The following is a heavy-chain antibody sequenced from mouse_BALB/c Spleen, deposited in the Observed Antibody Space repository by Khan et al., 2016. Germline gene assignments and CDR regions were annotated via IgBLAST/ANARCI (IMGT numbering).Heavy chain of an antibody. D-gene: IGHD1-2*01. CDR2: ISYSGST. J-gene: IGHJ2*01. CDR1: GYSITNDYA. V-gene: IGHV3-2*02. Sequence: EVQLQESGPGLVKPSQSLSLTCTVTGYSITNDYAWNWIRQFPGNKLEWMGYISYSGSTSYNPSLKSRIYITRATSKNQFFLQLNSVTTEYTATYSCARAGPYYGPCDYWGQGTTLTVSS. CDR3: ARAGPYYGPCDY.